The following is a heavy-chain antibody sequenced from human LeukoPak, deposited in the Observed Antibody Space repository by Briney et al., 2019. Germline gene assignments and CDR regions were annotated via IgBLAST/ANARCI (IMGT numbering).Heavy chain of an antibody. CDR1: GFTFSSYD. J-gene: IGHJ4*02. D-gene: IGHD5-18*01. CDR2: IRYDGSNK. CDR3: AKDRRGYSYGYSFFDY. V-gene: IGHV3-30*02. Sequence: SGGSLRLSCAASGFTFSSYDMHWVRQAPGKGLEWVAFIRYDGSNKYYADSVKGRFTISRDNSKNTLYLQMNSLRAEDTAVYYCAKDRRGYSYGYSFFDYWGQGTLVTVSS.